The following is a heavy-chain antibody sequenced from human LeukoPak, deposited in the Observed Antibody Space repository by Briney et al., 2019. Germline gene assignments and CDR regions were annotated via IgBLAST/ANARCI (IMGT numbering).Heavy chain of an antibody. Sequence: GDSLKISCKGSEYSLTTYWIGWVRQMPGKGLEWMAIIYPADSDTRYSPSFQGEVTISADKSVSTPYLQWSSLKAPDTAMYYFARRAVGATGTFDIGGEGTMVTVPS. CDR1: EYSLTTYW. D-gene: IGHD1-26*01. V-gene: IGHV5-51*01. CDR2: IYPADSDT. J-gene: IGHJ3*02. CDR3: ARRAVGATGTFDI.